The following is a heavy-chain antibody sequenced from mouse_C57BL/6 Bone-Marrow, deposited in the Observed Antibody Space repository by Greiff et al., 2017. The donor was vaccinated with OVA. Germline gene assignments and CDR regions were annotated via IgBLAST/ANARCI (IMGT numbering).Heavy chain of an antibody. D-gene: IGHD1-1*02. V-gene: IGHV2-2*01. CDR1: GFSLTSYG. CDR2: IWSGGST. CDR3: ARRLWTYYYAMDY. Sequence: VQGVESGPGLVQPSQSLSITCTVSGFSLTSYGVHWVRQSPGTGLEWLGVIWSGGSTDYNAAFISRLSISKDNSKSQGFCKMNRLQAADTAIYYCARRLWTYYYAMDYWGQGTSVTVSS. J-gene: IGHJ4*01.